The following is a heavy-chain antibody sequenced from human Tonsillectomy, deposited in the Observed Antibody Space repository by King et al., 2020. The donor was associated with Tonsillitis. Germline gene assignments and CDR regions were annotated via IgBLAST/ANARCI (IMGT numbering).Heavy chain of an antibody. CDR2: VHFSGIS. CDR1: GDSISGRY. D-gene: IGHD2-21*02. V-gene: IGHV4-59*08. CDR3: AIGGDAPKVAY. Sequence: QLQESGPGLVKPSETLSLTCTVSGDSISGRYCSWLRQPPGKGLEWIGHVHFSGISSHNPSLNSRLSTSRDTSKNQFSLKLTSVTAADTAVYYCAIGGDAPKVAYWGQGTLVTVSS. J-gene: IGHJ4*02.